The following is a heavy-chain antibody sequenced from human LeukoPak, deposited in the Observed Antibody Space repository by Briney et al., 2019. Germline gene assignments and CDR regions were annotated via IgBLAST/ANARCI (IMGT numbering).Heavy chain of an antibody. CDR2: ISYDGSNK. V-gene: IGHV3-30*04. D-gene: IGHD6-13*01. Sequence: GGSLRLSCAASGFTFSSYAMHWVRQTPGKGLEWVAVISYDGSNKYYADPVKGRFTISRDNSKNTLYLQMNSLRAEDTAAYYCARGDSSSWYYFDYWGQGTLVTVSS. J-gene: IGHJ4*02. CDR3: ARGDSSSWYYFDY. CDR1: GFTFSSYA.